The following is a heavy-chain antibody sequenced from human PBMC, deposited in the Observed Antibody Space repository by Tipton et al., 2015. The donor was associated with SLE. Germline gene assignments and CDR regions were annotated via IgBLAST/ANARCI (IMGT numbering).Heavy chain of an antibody. CDR1: GFTFGSYG. CDR2: IWYDGSNK. D-gene: IGHD6-13*01. CDR3: ARGRGQQLVYDY. Sequence: SLRLSCAASGFTFGSYGMHWVRQAPGKGLEWVAVIWYDGSNKYYADSVKGRFTISRHNSKNTLYLQMNSLRAEDTAVYYCARGRGQQLVYDYWGQGTLVTVSS. V-gene: IGHV3-33*01. J-gene: IGHJ4*02.